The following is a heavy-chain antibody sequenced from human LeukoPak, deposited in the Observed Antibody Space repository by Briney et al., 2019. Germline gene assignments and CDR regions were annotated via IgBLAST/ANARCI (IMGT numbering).Heavy chain of an antibody. CDR3: ARFSRYCVSTSCSVY. CDR2: IYYSGST. V-gene: IGHV4-31*03. CDR1: GGSISSDSYY. D-gene: IGHD2-2*01. J-gene: IGHJ4*02. Sequence: PSQTLSLTCTVSGGSISSDSYYYNWIRQPPGKGLEWIGYIYYSGSTSYNSSLKSRVTISVDTSKGQFSLKLTSVTAADTAVYYCARFSRYCVSTSCSVYWGQGTLVTVYS.